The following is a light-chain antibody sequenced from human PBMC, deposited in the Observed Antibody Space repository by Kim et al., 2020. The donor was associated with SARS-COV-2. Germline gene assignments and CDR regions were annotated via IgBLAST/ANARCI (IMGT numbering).Light chain of an antibody. J-gene: IGLJ3*02. CDR2: STS. CDR3: LLYYGGAHV. Sequence: PGVEVTLTRASRNGAVNRGYYPNWFQQKPGQAPRALNYSTSNTHTWTPARFSGSLRGGKAALTLSGVQPEDEAEYYCLLYYGGAHVFGGGTQLTVL. CDR1: NGAVNRGYY. V-gene: IGLV7-43*01.